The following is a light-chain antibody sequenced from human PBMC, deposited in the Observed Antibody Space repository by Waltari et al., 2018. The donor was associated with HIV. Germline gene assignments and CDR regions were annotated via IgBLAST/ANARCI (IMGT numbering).Light chain of an antibody. CDR1: QSVSTN. V-gene: IGKV3-15*01. CDR2: SAS. J-gene: IGKJ1*01. Sequence: EIVLTQSPATLSMSPGERVTLSCRTSQSVSTNLAWYQQKPGQAPRLLIYSASKRATDIPDRFSGSGSGTDFTLTITSLQSEDFALYYCQQYHNWPPWTFGQGTKVEIK. CDR3: QQYHNWPPWT.